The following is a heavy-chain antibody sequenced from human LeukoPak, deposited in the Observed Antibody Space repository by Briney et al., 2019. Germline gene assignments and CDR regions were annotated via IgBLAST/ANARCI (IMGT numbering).Heavy chain of an antibody. CDR2: IIPILGIA. CDR3: ARDRSGSYYDY. CDR1: LGTLSSYA. V-gene: IGHV1-69*04. Sequence: GASVKVSCKASLGTLSSYAISWVRQAPGQGLEWMGRIIPILGIANYAQKFQGRVTITADKSTSTAYMELSSLRSEDTAVYYCARDRSGSYYDYWGQGTLVTVSS. D-gene: IGHD1-26*01. J-gene: IGHJ4*02.